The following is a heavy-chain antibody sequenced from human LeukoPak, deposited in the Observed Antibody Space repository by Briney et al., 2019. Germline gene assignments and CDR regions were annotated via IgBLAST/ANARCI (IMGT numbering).Heavy chain of an antibody. CDR3: ASLVYDFWSGYLGHYFDY. CDR2: IYYSGST. D-gene: IGHD3-3*01. Sequence: SETLSLTCTLSGGSISSSRYYGRWIRQPPAKGLEWIVSIYYSGSTSYNPSLKSRVTISVDTSKNQFSLKLSPVTAADTAVYYCASLVYDFWSGYLGHYFDYWGQGTLVTVSS. J-gene: IGHJ4*02. V-gene: IGHV4-39*01. CDR1: GGSISSSRYY.